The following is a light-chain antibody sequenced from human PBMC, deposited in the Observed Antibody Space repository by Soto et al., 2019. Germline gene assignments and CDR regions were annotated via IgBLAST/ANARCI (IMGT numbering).Light chain of an antibody. J-gene: IGKJ1*01. CDR3: QQYNDWPRT. CDR1: QSVSSD. CDR2: HAS. V-gene: IGKV3-15*01. Sequence: EIVMKQSPATLSVSTGERATLSCRASQSVSSDLVWYQQKPGQPPRLLIFHASTRATGVPARFSGSGSGTEFTLTISSLQSEDFAVYYCQQYNDWPRTFGQGTIVDI.